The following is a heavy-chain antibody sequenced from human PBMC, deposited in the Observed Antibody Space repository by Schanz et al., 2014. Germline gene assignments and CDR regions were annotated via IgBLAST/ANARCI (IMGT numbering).Heavy chain of an antibody. CDR3: ARDKGGLIPFDY. J-gene: IGHJ4*02. D-gene: IGHD2-15*01. V-gene: IGHV3-74*01. Sequence: EVQLVESGGGLVQPGGSLRLSCAASGFTYSSYWMHWVRQAPGKGLVWVSTIDTAGSYTSYVDSVKGRFTISRDNAKNTLYLQMSRLRVEDTAVYYCARDKGGLIPFDYWGQGTLVAVSS. CDR1: GFTYSSYW. CDR2: IDTAGSYT.